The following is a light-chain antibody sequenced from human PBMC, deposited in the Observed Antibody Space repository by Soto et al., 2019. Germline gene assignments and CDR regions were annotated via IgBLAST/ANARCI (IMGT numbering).Light chain of an antibody. Sequence: QSALTQPRSVSGSPGQSVTISCAGTSSDVGHYNYVSWYQQHPGKAPKLMIYDVSKWPSGVPDRFSGSKSGNTASLTIHGLQAEDEADYYCCSHAGTYTWVFGGGTKVTVL. V-gene: IGLV2-11*01. CDR2: DVS. CDR1: SSDVGHYNY. J-gene: IGLJ3*02. CDR3: CSHAGTYTWV.